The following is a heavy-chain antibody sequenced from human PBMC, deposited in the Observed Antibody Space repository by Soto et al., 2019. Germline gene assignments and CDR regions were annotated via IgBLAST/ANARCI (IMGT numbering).Heavy chain of an antibody. CDR2: ISYDGSTK. CDR1: GFSFSAYT. D-gene: IGHD7-27*01. J-gene: IGHJ4*02. Sequence: QVQLVESAGGVVQPGKSLRLSCAASGFSFSAYTTHWVRQAPGKGLEWVAVISYDGSTKYYTDSVKSRFTISRDNSKSTLYLQMNSLRTEDTAVYYCARSAPTGCVLTAALNYWGQGTLVSVSS. V-gene: IGHV3-30-3*01. CDR3: ARSAPTGCVLTAALNY.